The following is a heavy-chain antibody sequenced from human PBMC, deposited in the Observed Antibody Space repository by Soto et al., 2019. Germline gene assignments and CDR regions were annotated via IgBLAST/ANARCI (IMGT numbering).Heavy chain of an antibody. Sequence: GESLKISCKTSGYSFISYWVAWVRQLPGKGLEWMGTFYPGDSTSTYSPSFQGQVTISVDTSITAAYLQLNSLKASDTAMYYCARIIGYCRNNDCSWTFDVWGQGTMVTVSS. CDR1: GYSFISYW. CDR2: FYPGDSTS. D-gene: IGHD2-15*01. J-gene: IGHJ3*01. V-gene: IGHV5-51*01. CDR3: ARIIGYCRNNDCSWTFDV.